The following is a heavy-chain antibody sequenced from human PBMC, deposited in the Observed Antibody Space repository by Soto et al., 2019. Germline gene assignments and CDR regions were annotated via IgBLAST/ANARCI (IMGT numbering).Heavy chain of an antibody. D-gene: IGHD6-19*01. CDR2: VSYDEVNK. J-gene: IGHJ4*02. CDR1: GFTFSNFG. CDR3: AKVMTEYSGVAIDH. Sequence: QVHLLESGGGVFQPGRSLRLSCVGSGFTFSNFGIHWVRQAPGKGLGWLAVVSYDEVNKFYADSVRGRFTISRDNSKDTVYLQINSLRRDDTAMYFCAKVMTEYSGVAIDHWGQGTLVTVSS. V-gene: IGHV3-30*18.